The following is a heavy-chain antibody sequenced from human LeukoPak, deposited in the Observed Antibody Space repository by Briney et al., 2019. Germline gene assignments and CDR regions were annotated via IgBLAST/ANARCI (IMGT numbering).Heavy chain of an antibody. D-gene: IGHD2-15*01. J-gene: IGHJ4*02. CDR1: GFTFSSYS. V-gene: IGHV3-21*01. CDR3: ASDIVVVVAAEGTDYYDY. Sequence: GGSLRLSCAASGFTFSSYSMNWVRQAPAKGLEWVSSISSSSSYIYYADSVKGRFTISRDNAKNSLYLQMNSLRAEDTAVYYCASDIVVVVAAEGTDYYDYWGQGTLVTVSS. CDR2: ISSSSSYI.